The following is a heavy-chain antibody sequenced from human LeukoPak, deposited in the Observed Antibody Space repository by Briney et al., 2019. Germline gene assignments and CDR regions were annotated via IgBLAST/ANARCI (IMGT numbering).Heavy chain of an antibody. J-gene: IGHJ4*02. CDR1: GFTFSSYA. Sequence: GGSLRLSCAASGFTFSSYAMSWVRQAPGKGLEWVSDISGSGDNTYYADSVKGRFTISRDNSKNTLYVQVNSLGTEDTAAYYCAKGSYYDSSGSFYFDYWGQGTLVTVSS. CDR3: AKGSYYDSSGSFYFDY. V-gene: IGHV3-23*01. CDR2: ISGSGDNT. D-gene: IGHD3-22*01.